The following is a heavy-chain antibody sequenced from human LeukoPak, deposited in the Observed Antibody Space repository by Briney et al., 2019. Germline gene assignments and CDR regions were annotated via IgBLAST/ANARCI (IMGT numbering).Heavy chain of an antibody. CDR3: AKDQYRYGSVLTLIVDY. CDR2: IRYDGSNK. D-gene: IGHD5-18*01. J-gene: IGHJ4*02. V-gene: IGHV3-30*02. Sequence: GGSLRLSCAASGFTFSSYGMHWVRQAPGKGLEWVAFIRYDGSNKYYADSVKGRFTISRDNSKNTLYLQMNSLRAEDTAVYYCAKDQYRYGSVLTLIVDYWGQGTLVIVSS. CDR1: GFTFSSYG.